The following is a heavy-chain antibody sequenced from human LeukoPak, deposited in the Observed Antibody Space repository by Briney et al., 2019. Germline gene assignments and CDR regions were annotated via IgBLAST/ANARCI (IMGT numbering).Heavy chain of an antibody. CDR1: GFTFSTYA. CDR2: ISGSGSDV. Sequence: GGSLRLSCAVSGFTFSTYAMSWVRQAPGKGLEWVSGISGSGSDVYYADSVKGRFTISKDISNNTLHLQMNSLRVDDTAVYFCAMFPIVSVPAAKQNLDFWGQGTLVTVSP. J-gene: IGHJ4*02. CDR3: AMFPIVSVPAAKQNLDF. D-gene: IGHD2-2*01. V-gene: IGHV3-23*01.